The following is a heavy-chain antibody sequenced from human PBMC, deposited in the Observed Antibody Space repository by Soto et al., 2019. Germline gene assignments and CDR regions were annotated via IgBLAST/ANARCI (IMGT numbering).Heavy chain of an antibody. CDR2: IYWDDDE. Sequence: QITLKESGPTLVKSTQTHTLTCTFSGFSLTTDGEGVGWVRQSPGEALEWLALIYWDDDERYSPSLKTRLTITKDISRNQVVLVMTSMEPVDTGTYFCAHSRNLITEDAQVGDFDYWGQGT. CDR3: AHSRNLITEDAQVGDFDY. CDR1: GFSLTTDGEG. D-gene: IGHD1-26*01. V-gene: IGHV2-5*02. J-gene: IGHJ4*02.